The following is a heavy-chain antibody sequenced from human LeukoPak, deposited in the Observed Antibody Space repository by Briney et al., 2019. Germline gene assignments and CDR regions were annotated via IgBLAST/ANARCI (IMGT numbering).Heavy chain of an antibody. CDR2: ISYDGSNK. J-gene: IGHJ4*02. Sequence: GGSLRLSCAASGFTFSGYAMHWVRQAPGKGLEWVAVISYDGSNKYYADSVKGRFTISRDNSKNTLYLQMNSLRAEDTAVYYCARGHSSSWYASPFDYWGQGTLVTVSS. V-gene: IGHV3-30*01. D-gene: IGHD6-13*01. CDR1: GFTFSGYA. CDR3: ARGHSSSWYASPFDY.